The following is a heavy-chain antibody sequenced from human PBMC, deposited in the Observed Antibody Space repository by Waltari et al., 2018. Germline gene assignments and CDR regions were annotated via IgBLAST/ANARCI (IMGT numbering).Heavy chain of an antibody. CDR3: AKEIAAAGYFDY. Sequence: EVQLVESGGGLVQPGRSLRLSCAASGFTFDDYAMHWVRQAPGKGLEWVSGISGKSDSIGYADSVKDRFTISRDNAKNSLYLQMNSLGAEDTALYYCAKEIAAAGYFDYWGQGTLVTVSS. V-gene: IGHV3-9*01. CDR2: ISGKSDSI. J-gene: IGHJ4*02. CDR1: GFTFDDYA. D-gene: IGHD6-13*01.